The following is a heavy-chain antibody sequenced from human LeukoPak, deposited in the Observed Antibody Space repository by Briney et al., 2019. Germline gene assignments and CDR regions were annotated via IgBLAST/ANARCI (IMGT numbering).Heavy chain of an antibody. CDR1: GFTFSSYA. Sequence: GGSLRLSCAASGFTFSSYAMSWVRQAPGKGLEWVSAIGGSGGSTYYADSVKGRFTISRDNSKNTLYLQMNSLRAEDTAVYYCAKYSSGWPGVDYWGQGTLVTVSS. CDR3: AKYSSGWPGVDY. J-gene: IGHJ4*02. D-gene: IGHD6-19*01. V-gene: IGHV3-23*01. CDR2: IGGSGGST.